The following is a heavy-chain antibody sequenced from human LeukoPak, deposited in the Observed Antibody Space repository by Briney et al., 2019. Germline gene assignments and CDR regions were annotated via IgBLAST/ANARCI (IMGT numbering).Heavy chain of an antibody. CDR2: INPNSGGT. Sequence: ASVKVSCTASGYTFTGSYIHWVRQAPGQGLKWMGWINPNSGGTNYAQKFQGRVTMTRDTSITTAYMELSRLTSDDTAVYYCASGGIVWLNLGYWGQGTLVTVSS. D-gene: IGHD5-12*01. V-gene: IGHV1-2*02. CDR1: GYTFTGSY. J-gene: IGHJ4*02. CDR3: ASGGIVWLNLGY.